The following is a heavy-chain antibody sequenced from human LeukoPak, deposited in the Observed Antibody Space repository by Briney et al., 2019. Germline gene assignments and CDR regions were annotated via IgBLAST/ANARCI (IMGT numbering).Heavy chain of an antibody. CDR3: ARDSYFDY. Sequence: GGSLRLSCAASEFTISSDYMSWARQAPGKGLEWVSVIYSGGSTYYADSVKGRFTISRDNSKNTLYLQMNTLRAEDTAVYYCARDSYFDYWGQGTLVTVSS. CDR2: IYSGGST. CDR1: EFTISSDY. V-gene: IGHV3-53*01. J-gene: IGHJ4*02.